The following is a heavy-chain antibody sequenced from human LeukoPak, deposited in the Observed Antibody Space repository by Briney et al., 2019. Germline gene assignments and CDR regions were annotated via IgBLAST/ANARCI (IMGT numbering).Heavy chain of an antibody. CDR1: GFTFSSYS. D-gene: IGHD1-1*01. CDR3: ARDLTAGTPLDY. J-gene: IGHJ4*02. Sequence: GGSLRLSCAASGFTFSSYSMNWVRQAPGKGLEWFSYISSSSSTIYYADSVKGRFTISRDNAKNSLYLQMNSLRAEDTAVYYCARDLTAGTPLDYWGQGTLVTVSS. V-gene: IGHV3-48*01. CDR2: ISSSSSTI.